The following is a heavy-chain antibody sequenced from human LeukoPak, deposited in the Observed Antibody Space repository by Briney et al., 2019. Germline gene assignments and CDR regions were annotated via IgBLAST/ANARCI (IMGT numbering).Heavy chain of an antibody. D-gene: IGHD2-2*01. CDR1: GFTFSSYG. V-gene: IGHV3-33*01. J-gene: IGHJ6*02. CDR3: ARVDCSSTSCYYYYYGMGV. CDR2: IWYDGSNK. Sequence: GGSLRLSCAASGFTFSSYGMHWVRQAPGKGLEWVAVIWYDGSNKYYADSVKGRFTISRDNSKNTLYLQMNSLRAEDTAVYYCARVDCSSTSCYYYYYGMGVWGQGTTVTVSS.